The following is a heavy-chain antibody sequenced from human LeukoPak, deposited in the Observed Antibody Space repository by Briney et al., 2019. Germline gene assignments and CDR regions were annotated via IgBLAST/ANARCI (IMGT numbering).Heavy chain of an antibody. D-gene: IGHD2-15*01. CDR2: ISSSCSTI. Sequence: GGSLRLSCAASGFTFSSYEMNWVRQAPGKGLEWVSYISSSCSTIKYADSVKGRFTISRDNAKNSLYLKMNSLRAEDTAIYYCARDLCSGGSGLGYWGQGTLVTVSS. V-gene: IGHV3-48*03. CDR1: GFTFSSYE. CDR3: ARDLCSGGSGLGY. J-gene: IGHJ4*02.